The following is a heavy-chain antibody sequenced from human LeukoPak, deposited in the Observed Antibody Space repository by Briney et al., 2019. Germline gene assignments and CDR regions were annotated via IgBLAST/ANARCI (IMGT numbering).Heavy chain of an antibody. J-gene: IGHJ4*02. D-gene: IGHD2-15*01. CDR3: ARDRYVVAATAAQRPDY. Sequence: ASVKVSCKASGYTFTGYYMHWVRQAPGQGLEWMGRINPNSGGTNYAQKFQGRVTMTRDTSISTAYMELSRLRSDDTAVYYCARDRYVVAATAAQRPDYWGQGTLVTVSS. CDR1: GYTFTGYY. V-gene: IGHV1-2*06. CDR2: INPNSGGT.